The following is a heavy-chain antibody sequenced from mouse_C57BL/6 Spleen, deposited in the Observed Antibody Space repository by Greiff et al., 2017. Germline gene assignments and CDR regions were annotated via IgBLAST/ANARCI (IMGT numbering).Heavy chain of an antibody. Sequence: VKLVESGAELVKPGASVKLSCKASGYTFTEYTIHWVKQRSGQGLEWIGWFYPGSGSIKYNEKFKDKATLTADKSSSTVYMELSRLTSEDSAVYVGARHEDRGYYYAMDYWGQGTSVTVSS. D-gene: IGHD2-14*01. CDR1: GYTFTEYT. J-gene: IGHJ4*01. CDR3: ARHEDRGYYYAMDY. CDR2: FYPGSGSI. V-gene: IGHV1-62-2*01.